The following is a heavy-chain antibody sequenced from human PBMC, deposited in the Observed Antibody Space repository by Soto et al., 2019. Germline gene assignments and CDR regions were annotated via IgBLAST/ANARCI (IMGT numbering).Heavy chain of an antibody. J-gene: IGHJ4*02. V-gene: IGHV4-34*01. CDR3: ARDKITGLFDY. D-gene: IGHD2-8*02. CDR1: GGSFSGYY. CDR2: INHSGST. Sequence: QVQLQQWGAGLLKPSETLSLTCAVYGGSFSGYYWTWIRQPPGTGLEWIGEINHSGSTNYNPSLKNRVTISVDTSKNHFSLKLTSVTAADTAVYYCARDKITGLFDYWGQGTLVTVSS.